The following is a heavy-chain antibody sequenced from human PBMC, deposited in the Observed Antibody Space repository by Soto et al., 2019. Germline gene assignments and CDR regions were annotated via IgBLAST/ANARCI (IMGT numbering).Heavy chain of an antibody. V-gene: IGHV1-18*04. CDR3: AYVTMVPPGWFDH. D-gene: IGHD3-10*01. CDR1: GYPFTSYC. CDR2: ISAYNGNT. J-gene: IGHJ5*02. Sequence: DCVQASCTAPGYPFTSYCISWVRQAPGQGLAWMGWISAYNGNTNYAKKLQGRVTMTTDTSTSTDYMEMRSLRSDDTAVYYGAYVTMVPPGWFDHRGQGTLVTV.